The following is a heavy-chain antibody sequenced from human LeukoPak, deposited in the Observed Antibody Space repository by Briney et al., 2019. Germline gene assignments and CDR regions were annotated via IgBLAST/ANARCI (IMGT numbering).Heavy chain of an antibody. J-gene: IGHJ4*02. Sequence: GGSLRLSCAASGFTFGSYAVSWVRQAPGKGLEWVSLISGSASLTYYADPVKGRFTISRDNSKNTVYLQMNSLRVEDTAVYHCAKKRIAAAGKNDFDYWGQGTLVTVSS. D-gene: IGHD6-13*01. V-gene: IGHV3-23*01. CDR2: ISGSASLT. CDR1: GFTFGSYA. CDR3: AKKRIAAAGKNDFDY.